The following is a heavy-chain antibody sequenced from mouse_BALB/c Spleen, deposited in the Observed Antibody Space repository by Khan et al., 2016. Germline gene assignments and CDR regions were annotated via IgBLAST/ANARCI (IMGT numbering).Heavy chain of an antibody. D-gene: IGHD1-2*01. CDR2: IFPGSGST. J-gene: IGHJ4*01. Sequence: VQLQESGTELPRPGASVKLSCKASGYTFTDYYLHWVKQRTGQGLEWIGEIFPGSGSTYYNEKFKGKASLTADTSSSTAYMQLSSLTSEDSVVYFCARSYYGYVAMDYWGHGASVTVSS. CDR3: ARSYYGYVAMDY. V-gene: IGHV1-77*01. CDR1: GYTFTDYY.